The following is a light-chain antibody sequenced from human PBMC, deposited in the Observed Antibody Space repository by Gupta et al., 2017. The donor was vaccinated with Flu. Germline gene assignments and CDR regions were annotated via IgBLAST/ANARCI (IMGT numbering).Light chain of an antibody. CDR1: QSVSTS. CDR3: QHRSNRPPAVT. CDR2: DAS. J-gene: IGKJ4*01. V-gene: IGKV3-11*01. Sequence: EIVLTQSPATLSLSPGERATLSCWASQSVSTSLCWYQQKPGQAPRLLIYDASIRATGIPARFSGSGSGTDFTLTISRLEPEDFAVYFCQHRSNRPPAVTFGGGTKVELK.